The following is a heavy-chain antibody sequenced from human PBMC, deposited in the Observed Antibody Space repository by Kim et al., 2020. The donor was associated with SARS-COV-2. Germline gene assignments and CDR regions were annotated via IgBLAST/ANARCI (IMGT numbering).Heavy chain of an antibody. CDR3: ARSGDFDAFDI. Sequence: PTNAQGFTGRFVFSLDPSVSTAYLQISSLKAEDTAVYYCARSGDFDAFDIWGQGTMVTVSS. V-gene: IGHV7-4-1*02. D-gene: IGHD2-21*02. J-gene: IGHJ3*02. CDR2: P.